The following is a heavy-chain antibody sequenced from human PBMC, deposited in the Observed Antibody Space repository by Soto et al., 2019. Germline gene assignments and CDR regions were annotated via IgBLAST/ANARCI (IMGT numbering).Heavy chain of an antibody. CDR2: MQHSSGRT. CDR3: ARGVTAGVDY. D-gene: IGHD1-26*01. Sequence: ASVKVPCMASGWSFTSLDINWVRQTTGQGLEWMGWMQHSSGRTGYAQKFQGRVTMTRDTSINTAYMELSSLTSDDTAFYYCARGVTAGVDYWGQGTLVTVSS. CDR1: GWSFTSLD. J-gene: IGHJ4*02. V-gene: IGHV1-8*01.